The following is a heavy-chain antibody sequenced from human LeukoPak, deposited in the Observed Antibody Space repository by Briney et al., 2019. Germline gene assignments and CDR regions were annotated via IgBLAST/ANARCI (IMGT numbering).Heavy chain of an antibody. V-gene: IGHV3-23*01. CDR1: GFTFSSYA. CDR3: AKRSQEGMYSGRPFDY. Sequence: GGSLRLSCAASGFTFSSYAMSWVRQAPGKGLEWVSAISGSGGSTYYADSVKGRFTISRDNSKNTLYLQMNSLRAEDTAVYYCAKRSQEGMYSGRPFDYWGQGTLVTVSS. CDR2: ISGSGGST. D-gene: IGHD1-26*01. J-gene: IGHJ4*02.